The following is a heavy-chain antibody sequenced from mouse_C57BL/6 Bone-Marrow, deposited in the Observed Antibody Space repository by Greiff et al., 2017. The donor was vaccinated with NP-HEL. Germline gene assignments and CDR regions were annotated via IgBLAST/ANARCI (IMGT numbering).Heavy chain of an antibody. Sequence: VQLQQPGAELVKPGASVKMSCKASGYAFTSYWINWVKQRPGKGLEWIGQIYPGSGGTNYNGKFKGKATLTVDKSSSTAYMQLSSLTSEDSAVYCFARERGLGLMAYWGQGTSLTAPS. CDR2: IYPGSGGT. CDR1: GYAFTSYW. CDR3: ARERGLGLMAY. D-gene: IGHD4-1*01. V-gene: IGHV1-80*01. J-gene: IGHJ4*01.